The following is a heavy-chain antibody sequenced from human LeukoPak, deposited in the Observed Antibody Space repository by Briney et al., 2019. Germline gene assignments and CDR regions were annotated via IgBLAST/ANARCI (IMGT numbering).Heavy chain of an antibody. CDR1: GGSIISYY. D-gene: IGHD5-18*01. Sequence: SETLSLTCTVSGGSIISYYWNWLRQPPGEGLEWIGYIFNSGSTYYNPSLKSRVTISVDTSKNQFSLVLGSVTAADTAIYYCARGRFTYGYGYWGQGTLVTVSS. J-gene: IGHJ4*02. V-gene: IGHV4-59*01. CDR3: ARGRFTYGYGY. CDR2: IFNSGST.